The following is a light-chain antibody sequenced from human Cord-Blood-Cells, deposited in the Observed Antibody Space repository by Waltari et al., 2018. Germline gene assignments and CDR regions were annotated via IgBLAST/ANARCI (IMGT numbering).Light chain of an antibody. V-gene: IGLV2-23*01. J-gene: IGLJ3*02. Sequence: QSALTQPASVSGSPGQSITISCTGTSSDVGSYNLVSCYQQHPGKAPKLMLSEGSKRPSGVANRFSGSKSGNTASLTISGLQAEDEADYYCCSYAGRSTWVFGGGTKLTVL. CDR3: CSYAGRSTWV. CDR2: EGS. CDR1: SSDVGSYNL.